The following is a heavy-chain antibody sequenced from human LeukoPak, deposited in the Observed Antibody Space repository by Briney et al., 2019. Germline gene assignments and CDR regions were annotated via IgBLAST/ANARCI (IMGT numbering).Heavy chain of an antibody. V-gene: IGHV3-7*01. Sequence: GGSLRLSCAASTFTFTTYWMTWVRQAPGKGLEWVANIKQDGSEMYYVDSVKGRFTISRDNAKNSLYLQMNSLRVEDTALYYCASGPSVAVNAYWGQGTLVTVSS. CDR2: IKQDGSEM. CDR3: ASGPSVAVNAY. CDR1: TFTFTTYW. J-gene: IGHJ4*02. D-gene: IGHD6-6*01.